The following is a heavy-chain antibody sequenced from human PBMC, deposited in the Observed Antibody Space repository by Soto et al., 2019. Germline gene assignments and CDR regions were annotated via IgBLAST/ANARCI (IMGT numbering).Heavy chain of an antibody. J-gene: IGHJ4*02. CDR2: IKQDGSEK. CDR1: GFTFSSYW. D-gene: IGHD6-6*01. Sequence: GGSLRLSCAASGFTFSSYWMSWVRQAPGKGLEWVANIKQDGSEKYYVDSVKGRFTISRDNAKNSLYLQMNSLRAEDTAVYYCARERRLGQLEPQPYYFDYWGQGTLVTVSS. V-gene: IGHV3-7*01. CDR3: ARERRLGQLEPQPYYFDY.